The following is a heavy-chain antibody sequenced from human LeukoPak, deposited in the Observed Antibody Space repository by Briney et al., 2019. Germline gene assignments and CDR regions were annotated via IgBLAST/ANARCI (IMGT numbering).Heavy chain of an antibody. CDR2: ISYDGSNK. CDR1: GFTFSNFG. V-gene: IGHV3-30*18. D-gene: IGHD3-16*02. CDR3: AKASVYVYYGMDV. Sequence: GGSLRLSCAASGFTFSNFGMHWVRQAPGQGLEGGAVISYDGSNKYYADSVKGRFTISRDNSKNTLYLQMNSLRADDTAVYYCAKASVYVYYGMDVWGQGTTVTVSS. J-gene: IGHJ6*02.